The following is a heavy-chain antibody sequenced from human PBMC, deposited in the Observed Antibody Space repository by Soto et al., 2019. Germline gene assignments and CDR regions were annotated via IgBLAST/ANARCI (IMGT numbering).Heavy chain of an antibody. J-gene: IGHJ4*02. V-gene: IGHV1-18*01. CDR2: IRAYNGNT. CDR1: GYTFTSYA. CDR3: ARGLPPEDY. Sequence: ASVKVSCKASGYTFTSYAMHWVRQAPGQRLEWMGWIRAYNGNTNYAQKLQGRVTMTTDTSTSTAYMELRSLRSDDTAVYYCARGLPPEDYWGQGTLVTVSS.